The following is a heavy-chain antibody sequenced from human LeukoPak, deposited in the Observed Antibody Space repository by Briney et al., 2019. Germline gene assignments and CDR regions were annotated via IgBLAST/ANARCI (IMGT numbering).Heavy chain of an antibody. CDR1: GFTFSSYA. V-gene: IGHV3-30-3*01. J-gene: IGHJ4*02. CDR3: AREEDYDSSGYSVNYFDY. CDR2: ISYDGSNK. Sequence: GGSLRLPCAASGFTFSSYAMHWVRQAPGKGLEWVAVISYDGSNKYYADSVKGRFTISRDKSKNTLYLQMNSLRAEDTAVYYCAREEDYDSSGYSVNYFDYWGQGTLVTVSS. D-gene: IGHD3-22*01.